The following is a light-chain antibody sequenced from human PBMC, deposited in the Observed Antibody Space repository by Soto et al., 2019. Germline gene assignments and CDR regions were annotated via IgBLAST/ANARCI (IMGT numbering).Light chain of an antibody. Sequence: DIQMTQAPSSLSASVGDSVTITCRASQGIRDYLAWYQQKPGKAPNLLIYGASSLQSGVPSRFSGSGSGTDCTLTVSSLQPEDCAPDYCQKDDSDTGTFGPGNRVYI. CDR2: GAS. J-gene: IGKJ3*01. CDR1: QGIRDY. V-gene: IGKV1-27*01. CDR3: QKDDSDTGT.